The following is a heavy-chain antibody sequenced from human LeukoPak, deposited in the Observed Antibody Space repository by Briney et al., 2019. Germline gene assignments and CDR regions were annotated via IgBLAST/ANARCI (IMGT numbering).Heavy chain of an antibody. D-gene: IGHD1-26*01. V-gene: IGHV1-69*04. CDR3: AKDSGSYSTYYFGY. J-gene: IGHJ4*02. Sequence: ASVKVSCKASGGTFSSYAISWVRQAPGQGLEWMGRIIPIFGIANYAQKFQGRVTITADKSTSTAYMELSSLRSEDTAVYYCAKDSGSYSTYYFGYWGQGTLANVSS. CDR2: IIPIFGIA. CDR1: GGTFSSYA.